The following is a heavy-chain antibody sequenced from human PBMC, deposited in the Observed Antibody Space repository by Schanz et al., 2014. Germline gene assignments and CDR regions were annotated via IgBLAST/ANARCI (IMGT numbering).Heavy chain of an antibody. D-gene: IGHD3-22*01. CDR2: ITYNGGTI. J-gene: IGHJ4*02. CDR3: VSVYDSSGYVSFNY. CDR1: GFTFSGYS. Sequence: EVHLVESGGGLVQPGGSLRLSCAASGFTFSGYSMNWVRQAPGKGLEWISYITYNGGTIYYADSVKGRFTISRDNAKNSLYLEMNSLRAEDTAVYYCVSVYDSSGYVSFNYWGQGTLVTVSS. V-gene: IGHV3-48*01.